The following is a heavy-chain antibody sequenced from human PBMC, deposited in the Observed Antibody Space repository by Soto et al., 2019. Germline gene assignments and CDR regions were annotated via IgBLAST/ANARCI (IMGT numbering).Heavy chain of an antibody. CDR2: ISYDGSNK. CDR1: GFTFSSYA. V-gene: IGHV3-30-3*01. Sequence: GGSLRLSCAASGFTFSSYAIHWVRQAPGKGLEWVAVISYDGSNKYYADSVKGRFTISRDNSKNTLYLQMNSLRAEDTAVYYCARVESGYTVGGFDPWGQGTLVTVSS. J-gene: IGHJ5*02. CDR3: ARVESGYTVGGFDP. D-gene: IGHD3-22*01.